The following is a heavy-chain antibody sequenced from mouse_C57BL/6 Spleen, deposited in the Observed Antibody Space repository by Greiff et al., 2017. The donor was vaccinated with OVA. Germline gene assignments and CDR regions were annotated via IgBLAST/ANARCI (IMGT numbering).Heavy chain of an antibody. CDR1: GFSLTSYA. D-gene: IGHD1-1*01. V-gene: IGHV2-9-1*01. CDR2: IWTGGGT. CDR3: ARNYDYYGSSFYFDY. J-gene: IGHJ2*01. Sequence: QVQLKESGPGLVAPSQSLSITCTVSGFSLTSYAISWVRQPPGKGLEWLGVIWTGGGTNYNSALKSRLSISKDNSKSQVFLKMNSLETDDTTRYYCARNYDYYGSSFYFDYWGQGTTLTVSS.